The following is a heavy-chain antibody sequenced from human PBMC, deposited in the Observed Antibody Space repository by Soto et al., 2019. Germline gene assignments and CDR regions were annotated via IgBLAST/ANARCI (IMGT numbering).Heavy chain of an antibody. CDR3: ASSTAVDTAMAPDY. CDR2: IYTSGST. V-gene: IGHV4-4*07. CDR1: GGSISSYY. J-gene: IGHJ4*02. D-gene: IGHD5-18*01. Sequence: SETLSLTCTVAGGSISSYYRSWIRQPAGKGLEWIGRIYTSGSTNYNPSLKSRVTISVDRSKNQFSLKLSSVTAADTAVYYCASSTAVDTAMAPDYWGQGTLVTVSS.